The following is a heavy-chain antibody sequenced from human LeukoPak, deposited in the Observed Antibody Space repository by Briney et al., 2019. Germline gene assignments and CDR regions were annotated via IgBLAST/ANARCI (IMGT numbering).Heavy chain of an antibody. V-gene: IGHV4-34*01. Sequence: SETLSLTCAVYGGSFSGYYWSRIRQPPGKELEWIGEIYHSGSTNYNPSLKSRVTISVDTSKNQFSLKLSSVTAADTAVYYCARYGDYAQIDYWGQGTLVTVSS. D-gene: IGHD4-17*01. CDR1: GGSFSGYY. CDR2: IYHSGST. CDR3: ARYGDYAQIDY. J-gene: IGHJ4*02.